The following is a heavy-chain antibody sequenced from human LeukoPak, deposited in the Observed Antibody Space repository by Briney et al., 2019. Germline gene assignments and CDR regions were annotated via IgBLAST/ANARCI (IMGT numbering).Heavy chain of an antibody. CDR1: GFTFSSYA. Sequence: GGSLRLSCAASGFTFSSYAMSWVRQAPGKGLEWDSAISGSGGSTYYADSVKGRFTISRDNSKNTLYLQMNSLRAEDTAVYYCAKDVSDCSSTSCYRPQGYYYYGMDVWGQGTTVTVSS. J-gene: IGHJ6*02. CDR2: ISGSGGST. D-gene: IGHD2-2*02. CDR3: AKDVSDCSSTSCYRPQGYYYYGMDV. V-gene: IGHV3-23*01.